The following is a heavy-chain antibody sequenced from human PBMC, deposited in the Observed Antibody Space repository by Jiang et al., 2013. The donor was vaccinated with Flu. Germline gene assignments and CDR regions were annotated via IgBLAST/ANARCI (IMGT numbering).Heavy chain of an antibody. D-gene: IGHD3-3*01. CDR3: ARARGKLRFLEWSPEDYYGMDV. J-gene: IGHJ6*02. Sequence: AEVKKPGSSVKVSCKASGGTFSSYAISWVRQAPGQGLEWMGGIIPIFGTANYAQKFQGRVTITADESTSTAYMELSSLRSEDTAVYYCARARGKLRFLEWSPEDYYGMDVWGQGTTVTVSS. CDR2: IIPIFGTA. V-gene: IGHV1-69*01. CDR1: GGTFSSYA.